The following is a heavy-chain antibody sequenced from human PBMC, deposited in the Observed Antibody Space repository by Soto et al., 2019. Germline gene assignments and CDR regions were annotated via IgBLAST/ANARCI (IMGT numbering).Heavy chain of an antibody. D-gene: IGHD3-10*01. CDR1: GFTFSSYA. V-gene: IGHV3-30-3*01. CDR3: ARDRADYYYGSGPFDP. Sequence: QVQLVESGGGVVQPGRSLRLSCAASGFTFSSYAMHWVRQAPGKGLEWVAVISYDGNKKYYGDSVKGRFTISRDNSKNTLYLQMNSLRAEDTAVYYCARDRADYYYGSGPFDPWGQGTLVTVSS. CDR2: ISYDGNKK. J-gene: IGHJ5*02.